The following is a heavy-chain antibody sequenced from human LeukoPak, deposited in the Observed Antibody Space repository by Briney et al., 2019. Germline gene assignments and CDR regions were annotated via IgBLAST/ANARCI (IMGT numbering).Heavy chain of an antibody. J-gene: IGHJ5*02. CDR3: TRDTMVRGVILNWFDP. Sequence: GGSLRLSCTASGFTFGDYSMSWVRQAPGKGLEWVGFIRSKAYGGTIEYAASVKGRFTISRDDSKRIAYLQMNSLKTEDTAVYYCTRDTMVRGVILNWFDPWGQGTLVTVSS. D-gene: IGHD3-10*01. V-gene: IGHV3-49*04. CDR2: IRSKAYGGTI. CDR1: GFTFGDYS.